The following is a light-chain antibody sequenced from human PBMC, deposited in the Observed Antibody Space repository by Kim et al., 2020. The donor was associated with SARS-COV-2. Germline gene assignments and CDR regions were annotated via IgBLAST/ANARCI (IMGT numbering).Light chain of an antibody. J-gene: IGKJ4*01. CDR2: DAS. CDR1: QSVSSY. Sequence: ELVLTQSPATLSLSPGERATLSCRASQSVSSYLAWYQQKPGQAPRLLIYDASNRATGIPARFSGSGSGTDFTLTISSLEPEDFAVYYCQQRSNWPPRLTVGGGTKLEI. V-gene: IGKV3-11*01. CDR3: QQRSNWPPRLT.